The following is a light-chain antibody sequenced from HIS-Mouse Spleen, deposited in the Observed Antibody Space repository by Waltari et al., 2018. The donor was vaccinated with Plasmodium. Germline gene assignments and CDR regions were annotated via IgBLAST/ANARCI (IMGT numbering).Light chain of an antibody. CDR1: SSDVGGYNY. V-gene: IGLV2-8*01. Sequence: QSALTQPPSASGSPGQSVTISCTGTSSDVGGYNYVSWYQQHPGKAPKLMIYEVSKRPSGVPDRFSCYKSGNTAYLTVSRLQADDEAHYSGCANAASNNLVFGGAAKLTFL. J-gene: IGLJ2*01. CDR3: CANAASNNLV. CDR2: EVS.